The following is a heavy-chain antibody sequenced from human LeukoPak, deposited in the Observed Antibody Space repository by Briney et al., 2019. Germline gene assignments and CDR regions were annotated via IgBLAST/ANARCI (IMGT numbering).Heavy chain of an antibody. CDR3: AKDTASSWWYFDL. D-gene: IGHD5-18*01. J-gene: IGHJ2*01. CDR1: GFTFSSRDW. Sequence: GGSLRLSCVASGFTFSSRDWMTWVRQAPGKGLEWVSAIGGSGSTTYYADSVKGRFTISRDNSKNTLYLQMNSLRAEDTAVYYCAKDTASSWWYFDLWGRGTLVTVSS. V-gene: IGHV3-23*01. CDR2: IGGSGSTT.